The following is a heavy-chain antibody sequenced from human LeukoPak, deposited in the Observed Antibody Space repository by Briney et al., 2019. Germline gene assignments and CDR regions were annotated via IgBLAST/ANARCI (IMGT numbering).Heavy chain of an antibody. V-gene: IGHV4-59*12. CDR3: ARENSGSYREFDY. J-gene: IGHJ4*02. Sequence: PSETLSLTCTVSGDSISTYYWSWIRQPPGGGLDWIGAIYDSGSTKYNPSLKSRVSMSVDTSKNQFSLKLSSVTAADAAVFYCARENSGSYREFDYWGQGTLVTVSS. CDR2: IYDSGST. D-gene: IGHD1-26*01. CDR1: GDSISTYY.